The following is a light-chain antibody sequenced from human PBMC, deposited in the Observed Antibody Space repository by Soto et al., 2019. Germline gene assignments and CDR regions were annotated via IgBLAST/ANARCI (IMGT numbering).Light chain of an antibody. J-gene: IGLJ1*01. CDR1: SSDVGTYDY. Sequence: QSVLTQPPSASGSPGQSVTFSCTGTSSDVGTYDYVSWYQQYPGKAPKLLIYGVTRRPSGVPYRFSGSKSGNTAALTVSGLQAKDEAYYYCSSYAGRSMYVFGTGTKVTVL. CDR3: SSYAGRSMYV. V-gene: IGLV2-8*01. CDR2: GVT.